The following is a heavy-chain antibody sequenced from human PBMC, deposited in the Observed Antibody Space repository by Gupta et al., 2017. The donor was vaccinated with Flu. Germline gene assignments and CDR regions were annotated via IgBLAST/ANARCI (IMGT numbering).Heavy chain of an antibody. Sequence: RQPAGKGLEWIGRIHSSGSTNHNPSLKSRVTMSVDTSKNQFSLKVSSVTAADTAVYYCARGGRGGYDDGMDVWGQGTTVTVS. D-gene: IGHD5-12*01. CDR2: IHSSGST. J-gene: IGHJ6*02. CDR3: ARGGRGGYDDGMDV. V-gene: IGHV4-4*07.